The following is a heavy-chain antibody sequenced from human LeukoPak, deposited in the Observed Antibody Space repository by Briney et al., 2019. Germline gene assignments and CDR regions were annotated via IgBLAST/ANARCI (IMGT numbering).Heavy chain of an antibody. V-gene: IGHV4-34*01. D-gene: IGHD3-16*01. CDR1: GFTFSSYA. CDR2: INHSGST. CDR3: ARGLGWTRRGNFDY. J-gene: IGHJ4*02. Sequence: PGGSLRLSCAASGFTFSSYAMSWVRQAPGKGLEWIGEINHSGSTNYNPSLKSRVTISVDTSKNQFSLKLSSVTAADTAVYYCARGLGWTRRGNFDYWGQGTLVTVSS.